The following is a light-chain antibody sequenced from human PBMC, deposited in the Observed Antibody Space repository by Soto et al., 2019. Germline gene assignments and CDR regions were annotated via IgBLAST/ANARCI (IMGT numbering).Light chain of an antibody. Sequence: QSALTQPPSASGSPGQSVTISCTGTSSDVGGYNYVSWYQQHPGKAPKLMIYEVTKRPSGVPDRFSGSKSGNTASLTASGLQADDEADYYCSSFAGSNNLVFAGGTKLTVL. J-gene: IGLJ2*01. V-gene: IGLV2-8*01. CDR3: SSFAGSNNLV. CDR1: SSDVGGYNY. CDR2: EVT.